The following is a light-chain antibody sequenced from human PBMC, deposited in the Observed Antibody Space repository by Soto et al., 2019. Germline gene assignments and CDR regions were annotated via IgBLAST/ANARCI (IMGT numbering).Light chain of an antibody. J-gene: IGLJ1*01. CDR2: EVT. CDR1: SSDVGYYNY. CDR3: SSYTGGNPSYV. V-gene: IGLV2-8*01. Sequence: QSALTQPPSASGSPGQSVTMSCTGTSSDVGYYNYVSWYQQHPGKVPKLMIYEVTKRPSGVPDRFSGSKSGNTASLTVSGLQAEDEADYYCSSYTGGNPSYVFGTGTKLTVL.